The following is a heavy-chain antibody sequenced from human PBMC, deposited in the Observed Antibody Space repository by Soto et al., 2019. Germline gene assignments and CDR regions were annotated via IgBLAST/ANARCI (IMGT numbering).Heavy chain of an antibody. V-gene: IGHV3-33*01. Sequence: QVQLVESGGGVVQPGRSLRLSCAASGFTFSSYGMHWVRQAPGKGLEWVAVIWYDGSNKYYADSVKGRFTIPRDNSKNTLYLQMNSLRAEDTAVYYCARVRMNYGMDVWGQGTTVTVSS. CDR2: IWYDGSNK. CDR3: ARVRMNYGMDV. J-gene: IGHJ6*02. CDR1: GFTFSSYG. D-gene: IGHD3-10*01.